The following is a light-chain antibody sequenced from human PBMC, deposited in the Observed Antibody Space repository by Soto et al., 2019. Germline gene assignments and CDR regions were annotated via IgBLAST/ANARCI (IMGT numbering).Light chain of an antibody. CDR2: DVS. CDR1: SSDVGGYNY. Sequence: QSALTQPASVSGSPGQSITISCTGTSSDVGGYNYVSWYQQYPGKAPKLMIYDVSNRPSGVSNRFSGSKSGNTASLIISGLQAEDEADYYCSSYTNTNTRSIGGGTKVTVL. CDR3: SSYTNTNTRS. V-gene: IGLV2-14*01. J-gene: IGLJ2*01.